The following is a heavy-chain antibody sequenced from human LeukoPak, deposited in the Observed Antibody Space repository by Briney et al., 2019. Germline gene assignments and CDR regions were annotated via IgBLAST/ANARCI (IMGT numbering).Heavy chain of an antibody. J-gene: IGHJ4*02. V-gene: IGHV3-48*04. Sequence: GGSLRLSCAASGFTFSSYSMNWVRQAPGKGLEWVSYISSSSSTIYYADSVKGRFTISRDNAKNSLFLQMNSLRADDTALYYCARDAYFYGSGSVDYWGQGTLVTVSS. CDR2: ISSSSSTI. D-gene: IGHD3-10*01. CDR1: GFTFSSYS. CDR3: ARDAYFYGSGSVDY.